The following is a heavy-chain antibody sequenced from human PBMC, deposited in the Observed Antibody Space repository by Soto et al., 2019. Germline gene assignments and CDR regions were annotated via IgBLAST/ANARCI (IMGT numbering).Heavy chain of an antibody. D-gene: IGHD3-10*01. CDR2: IWYDGSNK. Sequence: QVQLVESGGGVVQPGRSLRLSCAASGFTFSSYGMHWVRQAPGKGLEWVAVIWYDGSNKYYADSVKGRFTISSDNSKNKLYLQMNSLRAEDTAVYYCARDSRYYGSGRFDPWGQGTLVTVSS. J-gene: IGHJ5*02. V-gene: IGHV3-33*01. CDR3: ARDSRYYGSGRFDP. CDR1: GFTFSSYG.